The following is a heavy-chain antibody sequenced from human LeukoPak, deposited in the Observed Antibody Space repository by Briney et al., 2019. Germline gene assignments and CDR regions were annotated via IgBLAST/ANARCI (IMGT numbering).Heavy chain of an antibody. Sequence: GGSLRLSCAASGFTFSGSAMHWVRQASGKGLEWVGRIRSKANSYATAYAASVKGRFTIARDESKNTAYLQMNSLKTEDRAVYYCTRHPYYSDSSGYGWGQGTLVTVSP. CDR2: IRSKANSYAT. CDR1: GFTFSGSA. V-gene: IGHV3-73*01. J-gene: IGHJ4*02. CDR3: TRHPYYSDSSGYG. D-gene: IGHD3-22*01.